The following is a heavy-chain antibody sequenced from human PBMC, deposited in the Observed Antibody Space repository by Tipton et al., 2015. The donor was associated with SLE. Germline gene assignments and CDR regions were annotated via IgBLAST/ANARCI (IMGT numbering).Heavy chain of an antibody. CDR3: AGHPQLACFGP. Sequence: TLSLTCSVSDGSISTTNYYWGWLRQPPGKGLEWIGSIYYSGTTYYSPSLKSQVTISLDTSKNHFSLLLNSVTAADTAVYYCAGHPQLACFGPWGPGSLVTVSS. D-gene: IGHD3-16*01. CDR2: IYYSGTT. V-gene: IGHV4-39*07. J-gene: IGHJ1*01. CDR1: DGSISTTNYY.